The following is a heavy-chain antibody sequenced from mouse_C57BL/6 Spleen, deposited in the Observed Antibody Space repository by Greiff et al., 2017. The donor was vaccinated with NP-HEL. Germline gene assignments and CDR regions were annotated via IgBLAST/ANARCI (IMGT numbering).Heavy chain of an antibody. D-gene: IGHD3-2*02. CDR3: ARDSSGTDFDY. J-gene: IGHJ2*01. Sequence: EVQLQQSGAELVKPGASVKLSCTASGFNFTDYYMHWVKQRTEQGLEWIGRIDPEDGETNYAPKFQGKATLTADTSSNPAYLQLSSLTSEDTDVYYSARDSSGTDFDYWGKGTTLTVSS. V-gene: IGHV14-2*01. CDR2: IDPEDGET. CDR1: GFNFTDYY.